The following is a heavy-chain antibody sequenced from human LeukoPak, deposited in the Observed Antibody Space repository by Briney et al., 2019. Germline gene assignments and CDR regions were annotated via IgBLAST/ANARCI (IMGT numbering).Heavy chain of an antibody. D-gene: IGHD6-19*01. Sequence: SETLSLTCAVYGGSFSGYYWSWIRQPPGKGLEWIGGINRSGSTNYNPSLKSRVTISVDTSKNQFSLKLSSVTAADTAVYYCARKKQWLPFDYWGQGTLVTVSS. J-gene: IGHJ4*02. CDR3: ARKKQWLPFDY. CDR2: INRSGST. CDR1: GGSFSGYY. V-gene: IGHV4-34*01.